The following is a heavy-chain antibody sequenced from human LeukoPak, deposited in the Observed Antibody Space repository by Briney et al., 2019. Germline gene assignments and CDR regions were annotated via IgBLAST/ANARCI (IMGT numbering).Heavy chain of an antibody. CDR3: ARVRITMVRGVIIPSPFDY. J-gene: IGHJ4*02. CDR1: GGTFSSYA. V-gene: IGHV1-69*04. Sequence: SVKVSCKASGGTFSSYAISWVRQAPGQGLEWMGRIIPILGIANYAQKFQGRVTITAVKSTSTAYMELSSLRSEDTAVYYCARVRITMVRGVIIPSPFDYWGQGTLVTVSS. D-gene: IGHD3-10*01. CDR2: IIPILGIA.